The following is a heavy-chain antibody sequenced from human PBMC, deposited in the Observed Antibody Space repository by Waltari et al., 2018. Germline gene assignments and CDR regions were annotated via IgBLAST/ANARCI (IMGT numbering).Heavy chain of an antibody. J-gene: IGHJ3*02. CDR1: GFTFMNSW. Sequence: EVQLVESGGGLVQPGGSLRVSCVASGFTFMNSWMSGVCQAPGKGLEWVASIRKEGGEEYYVDSVKGRFTVSRNNATNSLHLHMDSLRVEDTAIYYCARDSAPYSNYADAIDIWGQGTMVIVSS. D-gene: IGHD4-4*01. CDR3: ARDSAPYSNYADAIDI. V-gene: IGHV3-7*01. CDR2: IRKEGGEE.